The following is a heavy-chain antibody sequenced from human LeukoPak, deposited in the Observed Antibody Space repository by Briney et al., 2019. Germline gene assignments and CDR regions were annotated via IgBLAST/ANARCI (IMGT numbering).Heavy chain of an antibody. J-gene: IGHJ4*02. CDR2: ISSSGSTI. Sequence: GGSLRLSCAASGFTFSSYEMNWVRQAPGKGLEWVSYISSSGSTIYYADSVKGRFTISGDNSKNTLYLQMNSLRAEDTAVYYCAKARLLLWFGEFDDWGQGTLVTVSS. V-gene: IGHV3-48*03. D-gene: IGHD3-10*01. CDR1: GFTFSSYE. CDR3: AKARLLLWFGEFDD.